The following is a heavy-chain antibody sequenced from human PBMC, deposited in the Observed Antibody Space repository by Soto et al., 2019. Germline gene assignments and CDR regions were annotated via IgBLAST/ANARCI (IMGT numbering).Heavy chain of an antibody. V-gene: IGHV1-18*01. CDR2: INPYNGNT. CDR3: ARDPVGGNWFDP. J-gene: IGHJ5*02. Sequence: ASVKVSCKASGGTFSSYAISWVRQAPGQGLEWMRWINPYNGNTNYAQKLQGRVTMTTDTSTSTAYMELRSLRSDDTAVYYCARDPVGGNWFDPWGQGTLVTVSS. CDR1: GGTFSSYA. D-gene: IGHD1-26*01.